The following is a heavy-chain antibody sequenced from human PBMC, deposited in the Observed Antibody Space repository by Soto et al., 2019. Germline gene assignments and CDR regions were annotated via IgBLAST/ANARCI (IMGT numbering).Heavy chain of an antibody. CDR3: ARDLGGQIVDY. D-gene: IGHD1-26*01. CDR2: ISGYNGNT. V-gene: IGHV1-18*01. J-gene: IGHJ4*02. CDR1: GYTFTSYG. Sequence: QVQLVQSGAEVKKPGASVKVSCKASGYTFTSYGISWVRQAPGQGLEWMGWISGYNGNTKYAQKLQGRVTMNTDTSTSTAYMELRSRRSEDTAVYYCARDLGGQIVDYWGQGTLVTVSS.